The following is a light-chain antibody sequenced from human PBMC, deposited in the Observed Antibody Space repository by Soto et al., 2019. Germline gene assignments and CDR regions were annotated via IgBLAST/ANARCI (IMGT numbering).Light chain of an antibody. Sequence: DIVMTQSPDSLAVSLGERATINCRSSQSVLYSSNNRNYLAWYQQKLGHPPKLLIYWASTRKSGVPDRFSGSGSATDFTLTISSLQAEDVAVYYCQQYYSAPYTFGQGTKLEIK. J-gene: IGKJ2*01. CDR2: WAS. CDR3: QQYYSAPYT. CDR1: QSVLYSSNNRNY. V-gene: IGKV4-1*01.